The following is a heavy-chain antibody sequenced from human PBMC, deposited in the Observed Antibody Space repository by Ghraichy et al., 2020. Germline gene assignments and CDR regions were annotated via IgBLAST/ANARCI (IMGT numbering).Heavy chain of an antibody. CDR2: LSADGNDE. V-gene: IGHV3-30*18. J-gene: IGHJ6*02. Sequence: WGSLRLSCAASGFTFSGYAMNWVRQAPGKGLEWLAYLSADGNDEYSASSVKGRFTFSRDNSKNTLSVQMNSLRVEDTAVYYCAKDLTTSRSNYYALGAWGQGTTVIVSS. CDR1: GFTFSGYA. CDR3: AKDLTTSRSNYYALGA. D-gene: IGHD1-1*01.